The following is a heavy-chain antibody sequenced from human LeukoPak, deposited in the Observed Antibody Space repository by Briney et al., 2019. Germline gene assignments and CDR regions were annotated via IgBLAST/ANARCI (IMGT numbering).Heavy chain of an antibody. CDR2: INTNTGIP. V-gene: IGHV7-4-1*02. J-gene: IGHJ3*02. CDR3: ARDLVSAGFDI. D-gene: IGHD6-6*01. Sequence: ASVKVSCKAFGYIFSSHAMNWVRQAPGQGLELMGWINTNTGIPTYAQGLAGRFVFSLDTSVTTAYLQITSLKAEDTAVYYCARDLVSAGFDIWGQGTMVTVSS. CDR1: GYIFSSHA.